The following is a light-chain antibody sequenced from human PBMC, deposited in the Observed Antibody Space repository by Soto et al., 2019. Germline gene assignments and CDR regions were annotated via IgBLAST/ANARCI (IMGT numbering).Light chain of an antibody. CDR2: LAS. J-gene: IGKJ5*01. CDR1: QAVNTR. V-gene: IGKV3D-11*01. CDR3: QQRSNWPIT. Sequence: EIVLTQSPATLSSFPGDRVTLSCRASQAVNTRLAWYQHRPGQAPRLLIYLASNRATGIPARFSGSGSGTDFTLTISSLEPEDFAVYYCQQRSNWPITFGQGTLLEIK.